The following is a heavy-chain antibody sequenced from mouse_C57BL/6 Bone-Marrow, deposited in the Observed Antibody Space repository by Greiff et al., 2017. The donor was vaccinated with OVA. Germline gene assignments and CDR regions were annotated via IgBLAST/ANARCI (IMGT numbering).Heavy chain of an antibody. J-gene: IGHJ2*01. CDR1: GYTFTSYW. Sequence: QVQLQQSGAELVKPGASVKLSCKASGYTFTSYWMQWVKQRPGQGLEWIGEIDPSDSYTNYNQKFKGKATLTVDTSSSTAYMQLSSLTSEDSAVYYCARYEEDYFDYWGQGTTLTVSS. CDR2: IDPSDSYT. D-gene: IGHD2-12*01. CDR3: ARYEEDYFDY. V-gene: IGHV1-50*01.